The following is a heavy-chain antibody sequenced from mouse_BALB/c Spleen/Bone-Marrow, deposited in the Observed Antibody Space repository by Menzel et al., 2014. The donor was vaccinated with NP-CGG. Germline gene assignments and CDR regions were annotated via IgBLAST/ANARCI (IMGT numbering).Heavy chain of an antibody. J-gene: IGHJ3*01. CDR2: IWGDGST. D-gene: IGHD2-4*01. CDR1: GFSLTGYG. V-gene: IGHV2-6-7*01. CDR3: ASSTMITTGFAY. Sequence: QVQLKESGPGLVAPSQSLSITCTVSGFSLTGYGVNWVRQPPGKGLEWLGMIWGDGSTDYNSALKTRLSISKDNSKSQVFLKMNSLQTDDTARYYCASSTMITTGFAYWGQGTLVTVSA.